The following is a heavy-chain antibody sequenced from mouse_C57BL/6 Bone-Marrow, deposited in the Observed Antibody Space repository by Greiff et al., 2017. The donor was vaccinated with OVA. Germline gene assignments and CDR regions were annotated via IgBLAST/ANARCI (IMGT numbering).Heavy chain of an antibody. V-gene: IGHV1-64*01. CDR1: GYTFTSYW. J-gene: IGHJ1*03. CDR3: ARGGFYYSNYVGWYFDV. D-gene: IGHD2-5*01. Sequence: VKLQQPGAELVKPGASVKLSCKTSGYTFTSYWMHWVKQRPGQGLEWIGMIHPNSGSPNYNEKFKSQATLPVDKSSSTAYMQLSSLTSEDSAVYYCARGGFYYSNYVGWYFDVWGTGTTVTVSS. CDR2: IHPNSGSP.